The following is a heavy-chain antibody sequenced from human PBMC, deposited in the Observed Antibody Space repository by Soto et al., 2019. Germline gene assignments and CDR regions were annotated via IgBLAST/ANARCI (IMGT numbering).Heavy chain of an antibody. CDR1: GASIQNGGHF. CDR3: AKWTTTKNVDS. CDR2: IHNSGSP. Sequence: QVQLQESGPGLVRPSQTLSLTCSVSGASIQNGGHFWSWIRQSPEKGLEWIDHIHNSGSPYNNPSLRSRVTISGDTSMNQFSLALTSVTAADTAMYYGAKWTTTKNVDSWGQGILVTVSS. V-gene: IGHV4-30-4*01. J-gene: IGHJ4*02. D-gene: IGHD1-1*01.